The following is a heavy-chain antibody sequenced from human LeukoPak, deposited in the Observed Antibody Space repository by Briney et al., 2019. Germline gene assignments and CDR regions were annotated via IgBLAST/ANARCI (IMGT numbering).Heavy chain of an antibody. J-gene: IGHJ4*02. V-gene: IGHV4-39*01. CDR1: GGSISSSSYY. CDR3: ARHLYPHFDY. CDR2: IYYSGST. Sequence: SETLSLTCTVSGGSISSSSYYWGWIRQPPGKGLEWIGNIYYSGSTCYNPSLKSRVTISVDTSKNQFSLKLSSVTAADTAVYYCARHLYPHFDYWGQGTLVTVSS.